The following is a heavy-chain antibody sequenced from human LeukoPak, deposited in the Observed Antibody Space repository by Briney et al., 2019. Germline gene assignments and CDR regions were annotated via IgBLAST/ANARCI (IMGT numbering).Heavy chain of an antibody. D-gene: IGHD3-10*01. J-gene: IGHJ4*02. CDR3: AKASLYYGSGSYYKY. Sequence: GGSLRLSCAASGFTFSSYAMSWVRQAPGKGLEWVSAISGSGGSTYYADSVKGRFTISRDNSKNTLYLQMNSLRAEDTAVYYCAKASLYYGSGSYYKYWGQGTLVTVSS. V-gene: IGHV3-23*01. CDR2: ISGSGGST. CDR1: GFTFSSYA.